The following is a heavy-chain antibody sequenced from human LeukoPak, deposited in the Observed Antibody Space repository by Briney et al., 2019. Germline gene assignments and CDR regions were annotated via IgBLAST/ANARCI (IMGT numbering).Heavy chain of an antibody. V-gene: IGHV3-23*01. CDR1: GFTFSSYA. Sequence: QAGGSLRLSCAASGFTFSSYAMSWVRQAPGKGLECVSAISGDGISPYYADSVRGRFTISRDNSKNTLYLQMNSLRVEDTAVYFCARDPGAFPYFFDYWGQGTLVTVSS. D-gene: IGHD4/OR15-4a*01. CDR3: ARDPGAFPYFFDY. J-gene: IGHJ4*02. CDR2: ISGDGISP.